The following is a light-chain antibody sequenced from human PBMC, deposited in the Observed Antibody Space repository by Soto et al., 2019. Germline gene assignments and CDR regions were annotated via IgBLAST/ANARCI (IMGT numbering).Light chain of an antibody. CDR1: HTISSSY. CDR2: GIS. J-gene: IGKJ1*01. Sequence: EIVLTQSPGTLSLSPGERATLSCRASHTISSSYLAWYQQKPGQAPRLLMYGISRRATGIPDRFSGSGSGTDFTLTITRLEPEDFAVYYSKQYVTSSPRKFGQGTKVEIK. CDR3: KQYVTSSPRK. V-gene: IGKV3-20*01.